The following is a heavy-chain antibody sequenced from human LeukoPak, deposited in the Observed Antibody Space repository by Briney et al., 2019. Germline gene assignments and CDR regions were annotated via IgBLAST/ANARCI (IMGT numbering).Heavy chain of an antibody. CDR1: GFTFSSYA. D-gene: IGHD4-11*01. V-gene: IGHV3-30-3*01. CDR3: ASNYVHYYYYYGMDV. Sequence: GGSLRLSCAASGFTFSSYAMHWVRQAPGKGLEWVAVISYDGSNKYYADSVKGRFTISRDNSKNTLYLQMSSLRAEDTAVYYCASNYVHYYYYYGMDVWGQGTTVTVSS. CDR2: ISYDGSNK. J-gene: IGHJ6*02.